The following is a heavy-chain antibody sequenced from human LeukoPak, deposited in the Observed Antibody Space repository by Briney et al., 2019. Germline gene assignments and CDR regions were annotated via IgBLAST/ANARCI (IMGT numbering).Heavy chain of an antibody. Sequence: SGGSLRLSCAASGFTVSNNYMSWVRQAPGKGLEWVSVIYSGDSTYYADSVKGRFTISRDNSKNTLYLQMNSLRAEDTAVYYCASQPYYYYGMDVWGQGTTVTVSS. CDR1: GFTVSNNY. CDR3: ASQPYYYYGMDV. CDR2: IYSGDST. J-gene: IGHJ6*02. V-gene: IGHV3-53*01.